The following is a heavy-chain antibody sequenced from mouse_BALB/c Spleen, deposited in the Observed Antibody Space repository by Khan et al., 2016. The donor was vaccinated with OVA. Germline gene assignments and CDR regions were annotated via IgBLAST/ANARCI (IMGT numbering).Heavy chain of an antibody. CDR2: ISYSGNT. J-gene: IGHJ2*01. Sequence: VQLKQSGPGLVKPSQSLSLTCTVTGYSITTDYAWNWIRQFPGNKLEWMGYISYSGNTKYNPSLKSRISITRATSKNQFFLQLKSVTTEDTARYYCARVYGGDIDYWGQGTTLTVSS. CDR1: GYSITTDYA. V-gene: IGHV3-2*02. CDR3: ARVYGGDIDY. D-gene: IGHD3-3*01.